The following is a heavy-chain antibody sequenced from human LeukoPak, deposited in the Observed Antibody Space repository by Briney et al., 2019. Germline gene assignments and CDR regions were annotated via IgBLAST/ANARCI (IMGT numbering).Heavy chain of an antibody. D-gene: IGHD7-27*01. Sequence: SETLSLTCAVYGGSFSGYYWSWIRQPPGKGLEWIGEINHSGSTNYNPSLKSRVTISVDTSKNQFSLKLSSVTAADTAVYYCASGPSGDYWGQGTLVTVSS. J-gene: IGHJ4*02. V-gene: IGHV4-34*01. CDR2: INHSGST. CDR3: ASGPSGDY. CDR1: GGSFSGYY.